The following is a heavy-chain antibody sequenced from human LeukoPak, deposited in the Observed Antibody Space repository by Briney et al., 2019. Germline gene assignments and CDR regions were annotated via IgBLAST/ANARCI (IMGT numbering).Heavy chain of an antibody. V-gene: IGHV4-39*07. Sequence: SEALSLTCTVSGGSISSSSYYWGWIHQPPGKGLEWIGSIYYTGSTNYNPSLKSRVSISVDKSKNQFSLKLSSVTAADTAVYYCARDRYGDYSDWGQGTLVIVSS. D-gene: IGHD4-17*01. CDR1: GGSISSSSYY. CDR2: IYYTGST. CDR3: ARDRYGDYSD. J-gene: IGHJ4*02.